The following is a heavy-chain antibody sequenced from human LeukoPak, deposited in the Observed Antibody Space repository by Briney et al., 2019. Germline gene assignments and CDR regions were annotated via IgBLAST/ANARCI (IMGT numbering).Heavy chain of an antibody. CDR3: ARSRGRKVTPFDY. J-gene: IGHJ4*02. V-gene: IGHV4-4*09. CDR1: GVSISTYY. CDR2: IYTSGST. Sequence: PSETLPLTCTVSGVSISTYYWSWIRQPPGKGLEWIGYIYTSGSTDYNPSLKSRVTISLDTSNNQFSLNLNSVTAADTAVYYCARSRGRKVTPFDYWGQGILVTVSS. D-gene: IGHD3-10*01.